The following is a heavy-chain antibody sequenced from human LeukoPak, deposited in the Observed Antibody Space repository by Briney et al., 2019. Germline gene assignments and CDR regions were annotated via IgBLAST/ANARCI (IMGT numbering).Heavy chain of an antibody. V-gene: IGHV3-7*01. CDR2: IKQDGSEK. D-gene: IGHD6-19*01. Sequence: GGSLRLSCAASGFTFSTYWMNWFRQTPGKGLEWVANIKQDGSEKYYVDSVKGRFTISRDNAKNSLYLQMNSLRAEDTAVYYCARALWAVAAGVAYWGQGTLVTVSS. CDR3: ARALWAVAAGVAY. CDR1: GFTFSTYW. J-gene: IGHJ4*02.